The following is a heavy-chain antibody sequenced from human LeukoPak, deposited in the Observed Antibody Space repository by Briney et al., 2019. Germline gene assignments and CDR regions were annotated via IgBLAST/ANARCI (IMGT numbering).Heavy chain of an antibody. V-gene: IGHV1-18*01. J-gene: IGHJ4*02. Sequence: ASVKVSCKASGYTFTSYGISWVRQPPGQGLEWMGWISAYNGNTNYAQKLQGRVTMTTDTSTSTAYMELRSLRSDDTAVYYCARDGPTSYYDFWSGYYGEVYYFDYWGQGTLVTVSS. CDR3: ARDGPTSYYDFWSGYYGEVYYFDY. D-gene: IGHD3-3*01. CDR1: GYTFTSYG. CDR2: ISAYNGNT.